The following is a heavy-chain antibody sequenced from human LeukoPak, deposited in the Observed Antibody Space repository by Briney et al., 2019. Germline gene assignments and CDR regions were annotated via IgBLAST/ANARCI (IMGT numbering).Heavy chain of an antibody. CDR2: IIPIFGTA. V-gene: IGHV1-69*13. CDR3: ASWDYCGGDCYLHMDV. J-gene: IGHJ6*03. D-gene: IGHD2-21*01. CDR1: GGTFSSYA. Sequence: ASVKVSCKASGGTFSSYAISWVRQAPGQGLEWMGGIIPIFGTANYAQKFQGRVTITADESTSTAYMELSSLRSEDTAVYYCASWDYCGGDCYLHMDVWGKGTTVTVSS.